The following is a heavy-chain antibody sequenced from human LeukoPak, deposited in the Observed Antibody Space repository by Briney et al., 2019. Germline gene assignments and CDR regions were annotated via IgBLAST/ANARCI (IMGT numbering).Heavy chain of an antibody. J-gene: IGHJ4*02. V-gene: IGHV3-53*01. CDR1: GFIVSSNH. CDR2: ISGGDIT. CDR3: ARVVSSAHFDY. Sequence: GGSLRLSCAASGFIVSSNHMSWVRQAPGKGLEWVSVISGGDITYYTDSVKGRFTISSDNSNNTLYLQMNSLRAEDTAVYYCARVVSSAHFDYWGQGTLVTVSS. D-gene: IGHD1-26*01.